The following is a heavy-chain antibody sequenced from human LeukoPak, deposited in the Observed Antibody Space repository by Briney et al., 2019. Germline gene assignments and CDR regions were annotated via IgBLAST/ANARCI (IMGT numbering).Heavy chain of an antibody. D-gene: IGHD4-23*01. CDR2: IYYSGST. Sequence: SETLSLTCAVYGGSFSGYYWSWIRQPPGKGLEWIGYIYYSGSTNYNPSLKSRVTISVDTSKNQFSLKLSSVTAADTAVYYCARYYGGNIDYWGQGTLVTVSS. CDR1: GGSFSGYY. V-gene: IGHV4-59*01. J-gene: IGHJ4*02. CDR3: ARYYGGNIDY.